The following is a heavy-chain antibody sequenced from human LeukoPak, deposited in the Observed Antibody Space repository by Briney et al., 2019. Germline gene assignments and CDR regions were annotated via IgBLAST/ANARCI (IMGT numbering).Heavy chain of an antibody. D-gene: IGHD7-27*01. J-gene: IGHJ4*02. CDR1: SGSIFNNNW. Sequence: PSGTLSLTCTVSSGSIFNNNWWSWVRQPPGKGLEWIGQIFHSGSTSYSPSLKSRVTISMDKSKNQISLRLTSVTAADTAVYYCARGFRGDNFDYWGQGTLVTVSS. V-gene: IGHV4-4*02. CDR3: ARGFRGDNFDY. CDR2: IFHSGST.